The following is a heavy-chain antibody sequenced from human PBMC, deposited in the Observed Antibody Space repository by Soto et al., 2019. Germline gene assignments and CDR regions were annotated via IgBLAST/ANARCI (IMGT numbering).Heavy chain of an antibody. Sequence: ASVKVSCKASRYTFTGYYMHWVRQAPGQGLEWMGWINPNSGGTNYAQKFQGWVTMTRDTSISTAYMELSSLKASDTAMYYCAGGGVRGVITRTRDYYGMDVWGQGTTVTVSS. J-gene: IGHJ6*02. V-gene: IGHV1-2*04. D-gene: IGHD3-10*01. CDR3: AGGGVRGVITRTRDYYGMDV. CDR1: RYTFTGYY. CDR2: INPNSGGT.